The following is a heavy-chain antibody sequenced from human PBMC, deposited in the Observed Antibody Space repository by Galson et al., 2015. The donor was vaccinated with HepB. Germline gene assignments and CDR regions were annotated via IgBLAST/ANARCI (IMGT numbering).Heavy chain of an antibody. Sequence: LSLTCSVSHGSINNYYWSWIRQSPGNRLEWVGYIYYNGDTTYNPSLGYRVGMSVDTSVNQVSLWLTSLTAADTAVYYCARHPGRGSVGYAFDLWGQGTLVTVSA. CDR2: IYYNGDT. V-gene: IGHV4-59*08. D-gene: IGHD5-12*01. CDR3: ARHPGRGSVGYAFDL. J-gene: IGHJ4*02. CDR1: HGSINNYY.